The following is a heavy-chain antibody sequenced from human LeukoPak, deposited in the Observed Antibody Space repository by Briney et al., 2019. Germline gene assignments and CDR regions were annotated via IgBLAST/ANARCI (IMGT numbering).Heavy chain of an antibody. CDR1: GYTFTSYD. CDR2: MNPNSGNT. CDR3: ARDAQTYGDPLAY. Sequence: ASVKVSCKASGYTFTSYDINWVRQATGQGREWMGWMNPNSGNTGYAQKFQGRVTMTRNTTISTAYMELSSLRSEDTAVYYCARDAQTYGDPLAYWGQGTPVTVSS. D-gene: IGHD4-17*01. V-gene: IGHV1-8*01. J-gene: IGHJ4*02.